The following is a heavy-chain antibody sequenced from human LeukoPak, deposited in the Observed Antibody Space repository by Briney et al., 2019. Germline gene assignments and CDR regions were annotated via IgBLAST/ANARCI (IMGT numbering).Heavy chain of an antibody. CDR2: ISAYNGST. J-gene: IGHJ4*02. CDR1: GYTFTGYY. D-gene: IGHD3-22*01. V-gene: IGHV1-18*04. Sequence: ASVKVSCTASGYTFTGYYMHWVRQAPGQGLEWVGWISAYNGSTNYAQKLQGRVTMTTDTSTSTAYMELRSMRSDDTAVYYCARGVIRLGYYYDSSGYYPYYFDYWGQGTLVTVSS. CDR3: ARGVIRLGYYYDSSGYYPYYFDY.